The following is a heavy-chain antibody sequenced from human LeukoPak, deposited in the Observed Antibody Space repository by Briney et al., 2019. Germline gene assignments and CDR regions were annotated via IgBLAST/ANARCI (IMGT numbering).Heavy chain of an antibody. CDR3: ARVSGYSYGDYYYYYGMDV. D-gene: IGHD5-18*01. V-gene: IGHV4-34*01. CDR1: GGSFSGYY. Sequence: SETLSLTCAVYGGSFSGYYWSWIRQPPGKGLEWIGEINHSGSTNYNPSLKSRVTISVDTSKNQFSLKLSSVTAADTAVYYCARVSGYSYGDYYYYYGMDVWGQGTTVTVSS. CDR2: INHSGST. J-gene: IGHJ6*02.